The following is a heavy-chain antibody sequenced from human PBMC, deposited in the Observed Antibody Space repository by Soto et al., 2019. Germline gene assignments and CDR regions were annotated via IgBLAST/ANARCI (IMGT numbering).Heavy chain of an antibody. CDR2: IFYTWTT. CDR1: GGSISYNSYY. D-gene: IGHD2-2*01. J-gene: IGHJ5*02. CDR3: ARLVVVAPVANA. V-gene: IGHV4-39*02. Sequence: QLKLQESGPGLVKPSETLSLTCSVSGGSISYNSYYWGWIRQPPGKGLEWVGGIFYTWTTYYSPSLKDRVTISVDTSKNSFSLNLTSVTAADTAVYFCARLVVVAPVANAWGQGTLVTVSS.